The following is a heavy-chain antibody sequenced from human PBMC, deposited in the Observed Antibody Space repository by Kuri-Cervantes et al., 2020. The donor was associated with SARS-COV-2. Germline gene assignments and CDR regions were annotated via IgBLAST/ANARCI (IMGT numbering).Heavy chain of an antibody. CDR2: IFSNGSP. CDR1: GGSLPSDNYY. Sequence: GSLRLSCSVSGGSLPSDNYYWGWIRQSPGKGLEWIGSIFSNGSPYYNPSLKSRVTISVDTSKNQFSLKLSSVTAADTAVYYCARGVGAAVAGTLITIYYYYGMDVWGQGTTVTVSS. V-gene: IGHV4-39*07. CDR3: ARGVGAAVAGTLITIYYYYGMDV. D-gene: IGHD6-19*01. J-gene: IGHJ6*02.